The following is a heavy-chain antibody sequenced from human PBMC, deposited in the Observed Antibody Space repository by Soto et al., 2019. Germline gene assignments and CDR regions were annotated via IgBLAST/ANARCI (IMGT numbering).Heavy chain of an antibody. Sequence: GGSLRLSCAASGFTFSSYGMHWVRQAPGKGLEWVAVISYDGSNKYYADSVKGRFTISRDNSKNTLYLQMNSLRAEDTAVYYCAKDRLDEGDYGIFDYWGQGTLVTVSS. CDR1: GFTFSSYG. D-gene: IGHD4-17*01. CDR3: AKDRLDEGDYGIFDY. CDR2: ISYDGSNK. V-gene: IGHV3-30*18. J-gene: IGHJ4*02.